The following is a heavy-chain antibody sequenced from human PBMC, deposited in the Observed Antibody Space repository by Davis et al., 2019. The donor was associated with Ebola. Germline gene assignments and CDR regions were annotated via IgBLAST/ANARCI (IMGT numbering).Heavy chain of an antibody. V-gene: IGHV3-21*01. CDR1: GFTFSSYS. J-gene: IGHJ4*02. D-gene: IGHD4-17*01. CDR2: ISSSSSYI. Sequence: PGGSLRLSCAASGFTFSSYSMNWVRQAPGKGLEWVSSISSSSSYIYYADSVKGRFTISRDNAKNSLYLQMNSLRAEDTAVYYCARPDRYGDYGQMNYWGQGTLVTVSS. CDR3: ARPDRYGDYGQMNY.